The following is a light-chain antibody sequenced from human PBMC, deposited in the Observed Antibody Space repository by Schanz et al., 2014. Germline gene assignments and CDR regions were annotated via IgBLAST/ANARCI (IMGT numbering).Light chain of an antibody. CDR2: EVN. J-gene: IGLJ1*01. CDR3: SSYATNSNSPYI. V-gene: IGLV2-8*01. Sequence: QSALTQPPSASGSPGQSVTISCTGTSTDVGGFNYVSWYQHHPGKPPKLIIYEVNKRPPGVPDRFSGSKSGNTASLTVSGLQAEDEADYYCSSYATNSNSPYIFGTGTKLTVL. CDR1: STDVGGFNY.